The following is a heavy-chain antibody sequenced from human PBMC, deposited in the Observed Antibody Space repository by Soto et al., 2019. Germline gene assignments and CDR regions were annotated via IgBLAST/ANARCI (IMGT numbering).Heavy chain of an antibody. Sequence: PGGSLRLSCAASGFTFSNYGMHWVRQAPGKGLEWVALISYDGSDKNYADSVKGRFTISRDNSKNTLYLQVNNLRAEDTAVYYCAKKTAGTFDYWGQGPLVTVSS. V-gene: IGHV3-30*18. D-gene: IGHD3-10*01. J-gene: IGHJ4*02. CDR1: GFTFSNYG. CDR3: AKKTAGTFDY. CDR2: ISYDGSDK.